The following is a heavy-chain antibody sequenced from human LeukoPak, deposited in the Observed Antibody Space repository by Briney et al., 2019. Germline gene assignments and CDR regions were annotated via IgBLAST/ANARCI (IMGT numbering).Heavy chain of an antibody. CDR3: ARSHRGEWLALDWFDP. CDR1: GYTFTSYG. V-gene: IGHV1-18*01. CDR2: ISAYNGNT. J-gene: IGHJ5*02. Sequence: ASVKVSCKASGYTFTSYGISWVRQAPGQGLEWMGWISAYNGNTNYAQKLQGRVTMTTDTSTSTAYMELRSLRSDDTAVYYCARSHRGEWLALDWFDPWGQEPWSPSPQ. D-gene: IGHD3-3*01.